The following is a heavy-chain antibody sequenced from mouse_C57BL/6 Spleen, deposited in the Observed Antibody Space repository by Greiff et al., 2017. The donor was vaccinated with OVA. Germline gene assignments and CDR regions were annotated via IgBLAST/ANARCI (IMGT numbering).Heavy chain of an antibody. J-gene: IGHJ4*01. CDR3: ARYDGLYAMDY. CDR2: IHPNSGST. D-gene: IGHD2-3*01. Sequence: QVQLQQPGAELVKPGASVKLSCKASGYTFTSYWMHWVKQRPGQGLEWIGMIHPNSGSTNYNEKFKSKATLTVDKSSSTAYMQRSSLTSEDSAVYYCARYDGLYAMDYWGQGTSVTVSS. CDR1: GYTFTSYW. V-gene: IGHV1-64*01.